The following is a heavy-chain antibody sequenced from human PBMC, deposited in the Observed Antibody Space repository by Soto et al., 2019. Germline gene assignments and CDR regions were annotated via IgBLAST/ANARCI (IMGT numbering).Heavy chain of an antibody. CDR2: ISAYNGNT. D-gene: IGHD4-17*01. J-gene: IGHJ4*02. V-gene: IGHV1-18*01. Sequence: ASVKVSCKASGYTFTSYGISWVRQAPGQGLEWMGWISAYNGNTNYAQKLQGRVTMTTDTSTSTAYMELRSLRSDDTAVYYCARALDYGDAPGHFDYWGQGTLVTVSS. CDR1: GYTFTSYG. CDR3: ARALDYGDAPGHFDY.